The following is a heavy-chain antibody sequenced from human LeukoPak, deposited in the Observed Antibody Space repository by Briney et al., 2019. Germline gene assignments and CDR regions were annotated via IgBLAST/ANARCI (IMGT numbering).Heavy chain of an antibody. CDR2: INWNGGST. J-gene: IGHJ3*02. Sequence: GGSLRLSCAASGFTFSSYAMSWVRQAPGKGLEWVSGINWNGGSTGYADSVKGRFTISRDNAKNSLYLQMNSLRAEDTALYYCARLLWFGELLGDAFDIWGQGTMVTVSS. CDR1: GFTFSSYA. CDR3: ARLLWFGELLGDAFDI. D-gene: IGHD3-10*01. V-gene: IGHV3-20*04.